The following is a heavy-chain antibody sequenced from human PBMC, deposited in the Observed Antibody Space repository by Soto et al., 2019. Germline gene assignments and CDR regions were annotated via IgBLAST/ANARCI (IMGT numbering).Heavy chain of an antibody. V-gene: IGHV4-4*07. CDR1: CGSIISYY. J-gene: IGHJ6*02. CDR3: ASGTAAGTTSYYGMDV. Sequence: PSETLSLTCTFSCGSIISYYWSWIRQPAGKGLEWIGRIYTSGSTNYNPSLKSRVTMSVDTSKNQFSLKLSSVTAADTAVYYCASGTAAGTTSYYGMDVWGQGTTVTVSS. D-gene: IGHD6-13*01. CDR2: IYTSGST.